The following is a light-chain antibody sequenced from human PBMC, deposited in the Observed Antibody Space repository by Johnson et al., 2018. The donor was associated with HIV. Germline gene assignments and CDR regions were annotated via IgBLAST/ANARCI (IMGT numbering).Light chain of an antibody. CDR1: SSNIGNNY. J-gene: IGLJ1*01. Sequence: QSVLTQPPSVSAAPGQTVTISCSGSSSNIGNNYVSWYQQLPGTVPKLLIYDNNKRPSGIPDRFSGSKSGTSATLGITGLQTGDEADYYCGTWDISLRSYVFGTATKVTVL. CDR3: GTWDISLRSYV. CDR2: DNN. V-gene: IGLV1-51*01.